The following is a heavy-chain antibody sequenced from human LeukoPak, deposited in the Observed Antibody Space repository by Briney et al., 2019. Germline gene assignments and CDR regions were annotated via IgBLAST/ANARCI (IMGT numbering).Heavy chain of an antibody. CDR2: INSDGSST. D-gene: IGHD4-17*01. CDR1: GFTFSSYW. Sequence: PGGSLRLSCAASGFTFSSYWMHWVRHAPGKGLVWVSRINSDGSSTSYADSVKGRFTISRDNAKNTLYLQMNSLRAEDAAVYYCARDSGTTVTTHSDRYGMDVWGQGTTVTVSS. V-gene: IGHV3-74*01. CDR3: ARDSGTTVTTHSDRYGMDV. J-gene: IGHJ6*02.